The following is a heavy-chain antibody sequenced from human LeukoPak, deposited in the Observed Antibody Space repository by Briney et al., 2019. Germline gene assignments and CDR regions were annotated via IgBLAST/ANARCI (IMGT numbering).Heavy chain of an antibody. V-gene: IGHV6-1*01. CDR1: GDSVSSNSAA. J-gene: IGHJ4*02. Sequence: SQTLSLTCAISGDSVSSNSAAWNWIRQSPSRGLEWQGRTYYRSKWYSDYAESVRSRIIINPDTSNNQFSLQLISVTPEDTAVYYWARGEKYFDYWGQGTLVSVSS. CDR2: TYYRSKWYS. CDR3: ARGEKYFDY.